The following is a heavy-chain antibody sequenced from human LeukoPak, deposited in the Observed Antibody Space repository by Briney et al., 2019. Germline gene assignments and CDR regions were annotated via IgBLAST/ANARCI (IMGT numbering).Heavy chain of an antibody. J-gene: IGHJ6*04. CDR3: TKETPQLDV. D-gene: IGHD4-11*01. CDR1: AFTFSSYE. V-gene: IGHV3-48*03. Sequence: PGGSLRLSSAASAFTFSSYEMNWVRQAPGQGLEWVAYISSTGNTVHYAGSVKGRFTISRDNAKNSLYLQMNRLRAEDTAVYYCTKETPQLDVSGKGTTVTVSS. CDR2: ISSTGNTV.